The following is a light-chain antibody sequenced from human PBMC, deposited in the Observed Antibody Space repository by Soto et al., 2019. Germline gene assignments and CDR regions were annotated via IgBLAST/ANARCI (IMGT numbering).Light chain of an antibody. J-gene: IGLJ3*02. CDR2: DVS. V-gene: IGLV2-14*03. Sequence: QSALTQPASVSGSPGQSITISCTGTRSDVGGYMYVSWYQQHPGKAPKLMIYDVSNRPSGVSNRFSGSKFGNTASLTISGLQAADEGDYYCSSFTTSSTLVFGGGTKLTVL. CDR3: SSFTTSSTLV. CDR1: RSDVGGYMY.